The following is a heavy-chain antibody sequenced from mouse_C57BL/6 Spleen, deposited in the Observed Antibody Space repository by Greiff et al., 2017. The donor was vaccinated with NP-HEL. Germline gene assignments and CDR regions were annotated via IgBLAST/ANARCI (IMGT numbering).Heavy chain of an antibody. J-gene: IGHJ1*03. CDR1: GYTFTSYW. Sequence: QVHVKQPGAELVKPGASVKMSCKASGYTFTSYWITWVKQRPGQGLEWIGDIYPGSGSTNYNEKFKSKATLTVDTSSSTAYMQLSSLTSEDSAVYYCARSYGSTYWYFDVWGTGTTVTVSS. D-gene: IGHD1-1*01. CDR3: ARSYGSTYWYFDV. CDR2: IYPGSGST. V-gene: IGHV1-55*01.